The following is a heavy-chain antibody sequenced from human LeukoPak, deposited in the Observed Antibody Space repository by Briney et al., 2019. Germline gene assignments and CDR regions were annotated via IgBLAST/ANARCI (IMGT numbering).Heavy chain of an antibody. J-gene: IGHJ4*02. Sequence: PSETLSLTCTVSGGSVSSGSYYWSWIRQPPGKGLEWIGQINHSRSTNYNPSLKSRVTISVDTSKNQFPLKLSSVTAADTAVYYCARGPNGYYFDYWGQGTLVTVSS. CDR1: GGSVSSGSYY. D-gene: IGHD2-8*01. V-gene: IGHV4-61*01. CDR2: INHSRST. CDR3: ARGPNGYYFDY.